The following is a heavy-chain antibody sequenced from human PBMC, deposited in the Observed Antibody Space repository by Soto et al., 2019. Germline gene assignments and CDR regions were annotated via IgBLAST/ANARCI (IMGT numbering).Heavy chain of an antibody. Sequence: SETLSLTCTVSGGSISGYYWSWIRQPPGKGLEWIGYIFYSGGTNYNPSLKSRVTISVDTSKNQFSLKLNSVTAADTAVYYCARVGSSGWSPDYWGRGTLVTVS. J-gene: IGHJ4*02. CDR1: GGSISGYY. D-gene: IGHD6-19*01. CDR3: ARVGSSGWSPDY. CDR2: IFYSGGT. V-gene: IGHV4-59*01.